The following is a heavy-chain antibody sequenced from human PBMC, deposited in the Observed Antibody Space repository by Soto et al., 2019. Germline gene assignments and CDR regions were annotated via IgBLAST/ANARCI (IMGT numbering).Heavy chain of an antibody. CDR1: GGSISSASYY. V-gene: IGHV4-31*03. CDR2: ISHSGST. Sequence: SETMSLTCTVSGGSISSASYYWSWIRQHPGKGLEWIGYISHSGSTYYNPSLKSRVIISVDTSKNQFSLSLTSVTAADTAVYYCAREYTYGSNFFDCWGQGALVTAPQ. D-gene: IGHD5-18*01. J-gene: IGHJ4*02. CDR3: AREYTYGSNFFDC.